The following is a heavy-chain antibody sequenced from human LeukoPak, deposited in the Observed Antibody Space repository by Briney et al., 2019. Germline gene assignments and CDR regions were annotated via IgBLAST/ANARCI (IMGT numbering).Heavy chain of an antibody. CDR3: STLTVASSFDF. Sequence: GGSLRLSCAASGFAFSVYEMYWVRQAPGKGLEWVSYISSSGDTRYYADSLKGRFTISRDNAKNSLYLQMDSLRAEDTAVYYCSTLTVASSFDFWVQGTVVTVSS. V-gene: IGHV3-48*03. CDR1: GFAFSVYE. J-gene: IGHJ4*02. CDR2: ISSSGDTR. D-gene: IGHD6-19*01.